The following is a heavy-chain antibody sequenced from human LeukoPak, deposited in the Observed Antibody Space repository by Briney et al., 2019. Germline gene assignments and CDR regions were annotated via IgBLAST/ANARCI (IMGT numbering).Heavy chain of an antibody. CDR2: VSGSGSNT. J-gene: IGHJ6*03. D-gene: IGHD2-15*01. CDR1: GFTFSNYA. Sequence: GGSLRLSCAASGFTFSNYAMSWVRQAPGKGLEWVSSVSGSGSNTYYADSVEGRFTISRDNSKNMLFLQMNSPRAEDTALYYCVKRIYNFYMDVWGKGTTVTVSS. CDR3: VKRIYNFYMDV. V-gene: IGHV3-23*01.